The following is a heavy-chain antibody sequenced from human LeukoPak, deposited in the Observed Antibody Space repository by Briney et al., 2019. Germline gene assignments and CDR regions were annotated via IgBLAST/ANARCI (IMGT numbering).Heavy chain of an antibody. CDR2: IRYDGRNK. D-gene: IGHD3-3*01. V-gene: IGHV3-30*02. Sequence: GGSLRLSCAASGFTFSSYSMNWVRQAPGKGLEWVAFIRYDGRNKYYADSVKGRFTISRDNSKNTLYLQMNSLRAEDTAVYYCARGLLEYPLYYYMDVWGKGTTVTVSS. J-gene: IGHJ6*03. CDR3: ARGLLEYPLYYYMDV. CDR1: GFTFSSYS.